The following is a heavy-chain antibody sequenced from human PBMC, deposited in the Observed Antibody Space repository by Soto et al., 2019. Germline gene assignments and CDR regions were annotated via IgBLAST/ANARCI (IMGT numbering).Heavy chain of an antibody. Sequence: QVQLVESGGGVVQPGRSLRLSCAASGFTFSSYAMHWVRQAPGKGLEWVAVISYDGSNKYYADSVKGRFTISRDNSKNTQYLQMNSLRAEDTAVYYCARDYYDSSGYYPPLVDYWGQGTLVTVSS. CDR2: ISYDGSNK. CDR3: ARDYYDSSGYYPPLVDY. V-gene: IGHV3-30-3*01. D-gene: IGHD3-22*01. J-gene: IGHJ4*02. CDR1: GFTFSSYA.